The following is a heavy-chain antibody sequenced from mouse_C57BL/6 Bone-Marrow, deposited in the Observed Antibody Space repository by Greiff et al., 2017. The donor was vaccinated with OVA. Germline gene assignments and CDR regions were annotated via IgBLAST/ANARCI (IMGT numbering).Heavy chain of an antibody. CDR2: IYPGDGDT. Sequence: QVQLQQSGPELVKPGASVKISCKASGYAFSSSWMNWVKQRPGKGLEWIGRIYPGDGDTNYNGKFKGKATLTADKSSSTAYMQLSSLTSEDSAVYFCARQNPPWCGYFPWYFDVWGTGTTVTVSS. V-gene: IGHV1-82*01. J-gene: IGHJ1*03. CDR1: GYAFSSSW. D-gene: IGHD2-3*01. CDR3: ARQNPPWCGYFPWYFDV.